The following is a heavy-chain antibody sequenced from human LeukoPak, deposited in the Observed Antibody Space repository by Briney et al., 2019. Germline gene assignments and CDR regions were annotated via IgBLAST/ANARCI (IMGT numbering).Heavy chain of an antibody. V-gene: IGHV1-18*01. CDR3: ARDGRLIAAMDPSYYMDV. J-gene: IGHJ6*03. Sequence: GASVKVSCKASGYTFTSYGISWVRQAPGQGLEWMGWISAYNGNTNYAQKLQGRVTMTTDTSTSTAYMELRSLRSDDTAVYYCARDGRLIAAMDPSYYMDVWGKGTTVTVSS. CDR2: ISAYNGNT. D-gene: IGHD5-18*01. CDR1: GYTFTSYG.